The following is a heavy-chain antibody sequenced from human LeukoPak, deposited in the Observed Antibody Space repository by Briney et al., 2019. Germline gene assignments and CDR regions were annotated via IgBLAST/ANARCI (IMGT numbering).Heavy chain of an antibody. Sequence: PGGSLRLSCAASGFTFSSYGMHWVRQAPGKGLEWVAVISYDGSNKYYADSVKGRFTISRDNSKNTLYLQMNSLRAEDTAVYYCASLRFLEWLFRPPLNGMDVWGQGTTVTVSS. V-gene: IGHV3-30*03. CDR2: ISYDGSNK. CDR3: ASLRFLEWLFRPPLNGMDV. D-gene: IGHD3-3*01. CDR1: GFTFSSYG. J-gene: IGHJ6*02.